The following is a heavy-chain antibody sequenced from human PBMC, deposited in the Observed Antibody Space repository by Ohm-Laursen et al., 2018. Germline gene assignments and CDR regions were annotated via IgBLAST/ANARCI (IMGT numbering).Heavy chain of an antibody. Sequence: SLRLSCAASGFTFSGYDMSWVRQGPEKGLEWVSVATGSGRSTYYTDSVKGRFSISRDNSKNTLYLQMNSLRVEDTAVYYCAKGRSGGTGHGNWFESWGQGALVIVSS. CDR3: AKGRSGGTGHGNWFES. CDR1: GFTFSGYD. CDR2: ATGSGRST. J-gene: IGHJ5*01. V-gene: IGHV3-23*01. D-gene: IGHD3-10*01.